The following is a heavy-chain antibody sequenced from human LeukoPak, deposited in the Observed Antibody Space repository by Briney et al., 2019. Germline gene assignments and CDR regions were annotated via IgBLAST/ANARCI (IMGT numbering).Heavy chain of an antibody. J-gene: IGHJ6*02. D-gene: IGHD5-12*01. CDR2: MNPNSGNT. V-gene: IGHV1-18*01. CDR1: GYTFTSYD. CDR3: ARDFLCPDSGYDRLFCSYGMDV. Sequence: ASVKVSCKASGYTFTSYDINWVRQATGQGLEWMGWMNPNSGNTNYAQKLQGRVTMTTDTSTSTAYMELRSLRSDDTAVYYCARDFLCPDSGYDRLFCSYGMDVWGQGTTVTVSS.